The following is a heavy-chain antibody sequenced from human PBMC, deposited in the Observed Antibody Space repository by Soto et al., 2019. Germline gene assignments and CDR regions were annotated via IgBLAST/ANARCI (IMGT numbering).Heavy chain of an antibody. V-gene: IGHV5-51*01. D-gene: IGHD3-10*01. CDR3: ARMEYVLRWFGEFDY. J-gene: IGHJ4*02. Sequence: GESLKISCKGSGYSFTSYWIGWVRQMPGKGLEWMGIIYPGDSDTRYSPSFQGQVTISADKSISTAYLQWSSLKASDTAMYYCARMEYVLRWFGEFDYWGQGTLVTVSS. CDR2: IYPGDSDT. CDR1: GYSFTSYW.